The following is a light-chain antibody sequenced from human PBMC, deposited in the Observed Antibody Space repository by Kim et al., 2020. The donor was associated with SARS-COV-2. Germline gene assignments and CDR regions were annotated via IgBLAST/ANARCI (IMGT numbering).Light chain of an antibody. J-gene: IGLJ3*02. CDR2: GVS. Sequence: QSALTQPASVSGSPGQSITISCTGTSSDVGDYDYVSWYQHHPGKAPKLMIYGVSNRPSGVSNRFSGSKSGTTASLTISGLQAEDEADYYCNSFTSRRTLVFGGGTQLTVL. CDR1: SSDVGDYDY. CDR3: NSFTSRRTLV. V-gene: IGLV2-14*01.